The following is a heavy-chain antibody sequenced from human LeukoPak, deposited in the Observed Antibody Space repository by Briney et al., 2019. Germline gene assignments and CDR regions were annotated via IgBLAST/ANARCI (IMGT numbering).Heavy chain of an antibody. CDR1: GYTFTGYY. J-gene: IGHJ3*02. D-gene: IGHD3-22*01. Sequence: ASVKVFCKASGYTFTGYYMHWVRQAPGQGLEWMGWINPNSGGTNYAQKFQGRVTMTMDTSISTAYMELSRLRSDDTAVYYCASRYYHDSSGYNDAFDIWGQGTMVTVSS. V-gene: IGHV1-2*02. CDR3: ASRYYHDSSGYNDAFDI. CDR2: INPNSGGT.